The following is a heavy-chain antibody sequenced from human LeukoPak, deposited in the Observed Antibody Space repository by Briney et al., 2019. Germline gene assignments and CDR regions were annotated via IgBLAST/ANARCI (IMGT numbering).Heavy chain of an antibody. CDR3: ARDLNREDFDY. V-gene: IGHV3-33*01. J-gene: IGHJ4*02. CDR1: GFGFSNYD. D-gene: IGHD1-14*01. CDR2: IWLDGSAT. Sequence: GGSLRFSCAASGFGFSNYDMRWVRQAPGKGLEWVAIIWLDGSATYYGDSVKGRFTISRDNSKNILYLQMNDLRVEDTAVYYCARDLNREDFDYWGQGTLVAVSS.